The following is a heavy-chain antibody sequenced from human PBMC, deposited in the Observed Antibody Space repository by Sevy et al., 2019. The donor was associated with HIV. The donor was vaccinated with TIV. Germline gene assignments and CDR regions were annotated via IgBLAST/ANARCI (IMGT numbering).Heavy chain of an antibody. V-gene: IGHV1-2*02. Sequence: ASVKVSCKASGYTFTGYYMHWVRQAPGQGLEWMGWINPNSGGTNYAQKFQGRVTMTRDTSISTAYMELSRLRSDDTAVYYCARDMFTMVRGVTHAFDIWGLGTMVTVSS. CDR3: ARDMFTMVRGVTHAFDI. CDR1: GYTFTGYY. J-gene: IGHJ3*02. CDR2: INPNSGGT. D-gene: IGHD3-10*01.